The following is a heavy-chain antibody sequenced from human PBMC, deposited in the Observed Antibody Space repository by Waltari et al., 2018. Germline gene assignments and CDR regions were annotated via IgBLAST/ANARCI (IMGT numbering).Heavy chain of an antibody. CDR2: INKDGSGT. J-gene: IGHJ5*02. Sequence: KMVESGGGLVQPGGSLRLSCATSGFRFSDYWMPWVRQAPGKGLEGGSHINKDGSGTTYAESVKGRFSVARDNAKNTLYLQMNSLRAEDTAVYYCTTDLPNSRFDPWGQGSLVTVSS. CDR1: GFRFSDYW. D-gene: IGHD7-27*01. V-gene: IGHV3-74*03. CDR3: TTDLPNSRFDP.